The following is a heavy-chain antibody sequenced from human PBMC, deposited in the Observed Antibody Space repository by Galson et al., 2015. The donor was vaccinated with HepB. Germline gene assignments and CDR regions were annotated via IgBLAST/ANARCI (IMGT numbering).Heavy chain of an antibody. CDR3: ARVGAAAGFLDY. V-gene: IGHV1-18*01. D-gene: IGHD6-13*01. CDR2: ISGYSGNT. Sequence: SVKVSCKASGYTFSNYGIGWVRQAPGQGLEWMGWISGYSGNTNYVQNFQVRVTLTTDTSTTTSYMELRSLRIDDTAVYFCARVGAAAGFLDYWGQGTLVTVSS. J-gene: IGHJ4*02. CDR1: GYTFSNYG.